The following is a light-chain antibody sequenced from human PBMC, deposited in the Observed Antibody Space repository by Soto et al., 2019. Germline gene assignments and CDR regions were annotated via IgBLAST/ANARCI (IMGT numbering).Light chain of an antibody. CDR3: QQYNSYSKM. V-gene: IGKV1-5*03. Sequence: DIQMTQSPSTLSASLGDRVTITCRASQSISGWLAWYQQKPGKAPNLLIYKASTLESGVPSRFRGSGSGTEFTLTISSLQPDDFETYYCQQYNSYSKMFGQGTKVDIK. CDR2: KAS. CDR1: QSISGW. J-gene: IGKJ1*01.